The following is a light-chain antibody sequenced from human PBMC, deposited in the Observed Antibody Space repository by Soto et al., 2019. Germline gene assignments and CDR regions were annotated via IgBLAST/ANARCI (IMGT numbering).Light chain of an antibody. Sequence: QPVLTQPPSASGTPGQRVTISCSGSSSNIGSNTVNWYQQLPGTAPKLLIYDNTNRPSGVPDRFSGSKSATSASLAITGLQAEDEGDYYCQSYDSSLSGSKVFGGGTKLTVL. V-gene: IGLV1-40*01. CDR2: DNT. CDR1: SSNIGSNT. CDR3: QSYDSSLSGSKV. J-gene: IGLJ2*01.